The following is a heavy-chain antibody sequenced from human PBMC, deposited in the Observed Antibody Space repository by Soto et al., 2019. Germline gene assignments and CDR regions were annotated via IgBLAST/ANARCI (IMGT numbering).Heavy chain of an antibody. CDR3: ATSTVVTSYYYYGMDV. CDR2: IYYSGST. CDR1: GASISSYY. Sequence: QVQLQESGPGLVQPSETLSLTCTVSGASISSYYWSWIRQPPGKGLEWIGYIYYSGSTNYNPSLKSRVTISVDTSKNQFSLKLSSVTAADTAVYYCATSTVVTSYYYYGMDVWGQGTTVTVSS. V-gene: IGHV4-59*08. D-gene: IGHD4-17*01. J-gene: IGHJ6*02.